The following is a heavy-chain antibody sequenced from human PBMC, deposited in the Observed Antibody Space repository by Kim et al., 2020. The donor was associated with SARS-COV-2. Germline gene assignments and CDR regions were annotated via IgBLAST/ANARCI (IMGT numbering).Heavy chain of an antibody. J-gene: IGHJ6*02. V-gene: IGHV3-11*04. Sequence: GGSLRLSCAASGFTFSHYYMSWIRQAPGKGLEWFSYISCIGSTIYYADSVKGRFTISRDNANNALYLQMNSLRAEDTAVYYCARDKGLQPGLYSSSYYYYGMDVWGQGTTVTVSS. D-gene: IGHD6-13*01. CDR3: ARDKGLQPGLYSSSYYYYGMDV. CDR2: ISCIGSTI. CDR1: GFTFSHYY.